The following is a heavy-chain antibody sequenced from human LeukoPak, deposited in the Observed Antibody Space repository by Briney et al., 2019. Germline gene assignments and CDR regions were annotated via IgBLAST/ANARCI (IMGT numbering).Heavy chain of an antibody. CDR1: GFTFSSYA. Sequence: PGGSLRLSCAASGFTFSSYAMNWARQAPGKGLEWVSSINNSGGRTYYADSVKGRFTISRDNSKNTVYLQMNSLRAEDTAVYYCAKDVAHVVWFGELFFSESVNYMDVWGKGTTVTISS. J-gene: IGHJ6*03. D-gene: IGHD3-10*01. V-gene: IGHV3-23*01. CDR2: INNSGGRT. CDR3: AKDVAHVVWFGELFFSESVNYMDV.